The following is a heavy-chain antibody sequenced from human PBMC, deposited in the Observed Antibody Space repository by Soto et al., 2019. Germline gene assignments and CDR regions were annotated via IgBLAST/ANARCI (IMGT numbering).Heavy chain of an antibody. Sequence: QITLNESGPTLVKPTQTLTLTCTFSGFSLTTSGVGVGWIRQSPGKAPEWLALIYWDDDKRYSPSLKSRLTITKDTSKNQVVLTMANLDPAGTATYYCAHRVLRTVFGLVTTTAIYFDFWGQGTPVAVSS. CDR2: IYWDDDK. CDR1: GFSLTTSGVG. V-gene: IGHV2-5*02. CDR3: AHRVLRTVFGLVTTTAIYFDF. D-gene: IGHD3-3*01. J-gene: IGHJ4*02.